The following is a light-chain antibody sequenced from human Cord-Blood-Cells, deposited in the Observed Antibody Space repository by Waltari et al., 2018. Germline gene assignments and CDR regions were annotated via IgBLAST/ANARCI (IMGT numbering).Light chain of an antibody. Sequence: QSALTQPASVSGSPGQSITISCTGTSSDVGGSNYVSWYQQHPGKAPKLMIYDVINRPSGVSNRFSGSKSGNTASLTISGLQAEDEADYYCSSYTSSSTWVFGGGTKLTVL. CDR3: SSYTSSSTWV. CDR2: DVI. V-gene: IGLV2-14*01. J-gene: IGLJ3*02. CDR1: SSDVGGSNY.